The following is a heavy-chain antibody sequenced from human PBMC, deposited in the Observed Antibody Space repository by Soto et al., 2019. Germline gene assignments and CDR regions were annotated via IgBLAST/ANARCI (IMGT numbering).Heavy chain of an antibody. CDR1: GGSISSGGYS. D-gene: IGHD3-16*01. Sequence: SATLSLTCAVSGGSISSGGYSWSWIRQPPGKGLEWIGYIYHSGSTYYNSSLKSRATISVDTSNNQFSLRLTSVTVADTAVYYCARSGVTFGGVVWGQGIPVTVSS. CDR2: IYHSGST. V-gene: IGHV4-30-2*01. CDR3: ARSGVTFGGVV. J-gene: IGHJ1*01.